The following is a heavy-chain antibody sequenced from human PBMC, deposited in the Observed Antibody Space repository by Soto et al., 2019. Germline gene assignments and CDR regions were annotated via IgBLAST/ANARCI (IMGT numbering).Heavy chain of an antibody. V-gene: IGHV1-58*01. J-gene: IGHJ5*02. D-gene: IGHD3-10*01. CDR1: GFTFTSSA. CDR3: AAGMVRATAHSPNDINWFDP. Sequence: QMQLVQSGPEVKKPGTSVKVSCKASGFTFTSSAVQWVRQARGQRLEWIGWIVVGSGNTNYAQKFKERVTITRNMSTSTAYRELGSLRSEDTAVSYCAAGMVRATAHSPNDINWFDPWGQGTLVTVSS. CDR2: IVVGSGNT.